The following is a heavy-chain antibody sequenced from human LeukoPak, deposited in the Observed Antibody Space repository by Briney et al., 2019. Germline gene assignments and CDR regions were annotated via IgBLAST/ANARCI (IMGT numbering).Heavy chain of an antibody. CDR3: ARDALQGLRLSQFDY. Sequence: GASVKVSCKASGYTFTSYGISWVRQAPGQGLEWMGGIIPIFGTANYAQKFQGRVTITADKSTSTAYMELSSLRSDDTAVYYCARDALQGLRLSQFDYWGQGTLVTVSS. CDR2: IIPIFGTA. CDR1: GYTFTSYG. V-gene: IGHV1-69*06. J-gene: IGHJ4*02. D-gene: IGHD5-12*01.